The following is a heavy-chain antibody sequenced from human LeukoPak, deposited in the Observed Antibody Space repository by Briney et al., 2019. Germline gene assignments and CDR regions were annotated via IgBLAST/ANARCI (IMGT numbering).Heavy chain of an antibody. D-gene: IGHD6-19*01. CDR1: GDSISTYY. CDR2: ICNSGGT. CDR3: AKTGRPNSSGWYRWFDS. Sequence: PSDTLSLTCTVSGDSISTYYWSWIRLPPATGLEWIGCICNSGGTYYNPSLKSRVTISVDTSKNQFFLNLSSVTAADTAVYYCAKTGRPNSSGWYRWFDSWGQGTLVTVSS. J-gene: IGHJ5*01. V-gene: IGHV4-4*09.